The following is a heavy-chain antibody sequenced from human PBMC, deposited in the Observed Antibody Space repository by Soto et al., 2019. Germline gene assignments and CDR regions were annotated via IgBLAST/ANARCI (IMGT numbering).Heavy chain of an antibody. V-gene: IGHV1-3*01. J-gene: IGHJ4*02. CDR2: INAGNGNT. Sequence: QVQLVQSGAEVKKSGASVKVSCKASGYTFTSYAMHWVRQAPGQRLEWMGWINAGNGNTKYSQKFQGRVTITRDTSASTAYMQLSSLRSEDTAVYYCARTLVGATPADYWGQGTLVTVSS. D-gene: IGHD1-26*01. CDR1: GYTFTSYA. CDR3: ARTLVGATPADY.